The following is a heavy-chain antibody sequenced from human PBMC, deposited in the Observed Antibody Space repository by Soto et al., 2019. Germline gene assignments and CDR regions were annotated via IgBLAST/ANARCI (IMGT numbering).Heavy chain of an antibody. CDR3: VREGSGSTGPDS. D-gene: IGHD1-7*01. J-gene: IGHJ4*02. CDR1: GYTFTSYD. CDR2: MNPNSGYT. Sequence: QVQLVQSGAEVKKPGASVKASCKASGYTFTSYDINWVRQATGQGLEWMGRMNPNSGYTAYAQKFQGRLTITMKTSTNTAYMELTSLRSEDTAVYYCVREGSGSTGPDSWGQGTRVTVSS. V-gene: IGHV1-8*01.